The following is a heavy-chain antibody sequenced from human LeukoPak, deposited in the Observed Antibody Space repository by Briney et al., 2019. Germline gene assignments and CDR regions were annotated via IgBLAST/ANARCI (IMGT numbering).Heavy chain of an antibody. CDR2: IKKDGSEK. V-gene: IGHV3-7*01. Sequence: GGSLRLSCAASGFTFSSYWMGWVRQAPGKGLEWVANIKKDGSEKHYVDSVKGRFTISRDNAKNSLDLQMNSLRAEDTAVYYCARDPPEWEHAYDIRGXGTXVTXXS. D-gene: IGHD1-26*01. CDR1: GFTFSSYW. CDR3: ARDPPEWEHAYDI. J-gene: IGHJ3*02.